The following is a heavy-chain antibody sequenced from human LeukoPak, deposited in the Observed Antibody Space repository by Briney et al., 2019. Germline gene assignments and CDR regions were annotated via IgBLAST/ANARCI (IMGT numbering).Heavy chain of an antibody. J-gene: IGHJ6*04. CDR3: AGSEDATWFDP. CDR1: GGTFSSYA. D-gene: IGHD3-10*01. CDR2: IIPIFGIA. Sequence: GASVKVSCKASGGTFSSYAISWVRQAPGQGLEWMGRIIPIFGIANYAQKFQGRVTITADKSTSTAYMELSSLRSEDTAAYYCAGSEDATWFDPWGKGTTVTVSS. V-gene: IGHV1-69*04.